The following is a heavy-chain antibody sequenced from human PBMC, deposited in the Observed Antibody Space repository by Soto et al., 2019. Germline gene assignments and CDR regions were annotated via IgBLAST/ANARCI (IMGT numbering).Heavy chain of an antibody. Sequence: QVQLQESGPGLVKPSETLSLTCTVSGGSNRSYYWSWIRQPPGKRLEWIGYIYYTGSTNYNPSLKIRVTISVDTSKNQFSLRLTSVTAADTAVYYCARLRSYAASFDVWGQGTMVTVSS. V-gene: IGHV4-59*01. CDR2: IYYTGST. CDR3: ARLRSYAASFDV. D-gene: IGHD1-26*01. CDR1: GGSNRSYY. J-gene: IGHJ3*01.